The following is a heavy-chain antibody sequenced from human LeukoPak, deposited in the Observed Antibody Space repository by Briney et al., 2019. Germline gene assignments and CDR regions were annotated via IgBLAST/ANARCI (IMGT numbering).Heavy chain of an antibody. CDR2: ISGSGVDT. V-gene: IGHV3-23*01. CDR3: AKDQVISGSEASDI. CDR1: GFTFSSYT. Sequence: GGSLRLSCAASGFTFSSYTMNWVRQAPGKGLEWVSAISGSGVDTYYADSVKGRFTISRDNSWNTVYLQMSRLRAEDTAVHYCAKDQVISGSEASDIWGQGKMVTVSS. D-gene: IGHD2-21*01. J-gene: IGHJ3*02.